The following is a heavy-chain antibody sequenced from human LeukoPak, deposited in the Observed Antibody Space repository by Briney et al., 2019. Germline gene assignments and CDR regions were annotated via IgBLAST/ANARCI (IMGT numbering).Heavy chain of an antibody. CDR3: ARDYFYSIDV. Sequence: PGGSLRLSCEASGFTFRIYWMSWVRQAPGKGLEWVANIKHDGSEKYYVDSVKGRFTISRDNAKNSLYLQMNSLRAEDTAVYYCARDYFYSIDVWGQGTTVTVSS. CDR1: GFTFRIYW. J-gene: IGHJ6*01. CDR2: IKHDGSEK. V-gene: IGHV3-7*04.